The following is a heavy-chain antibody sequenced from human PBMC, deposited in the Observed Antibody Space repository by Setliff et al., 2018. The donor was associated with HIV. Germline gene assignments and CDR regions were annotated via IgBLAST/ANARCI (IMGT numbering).Heavy chain of an antibody. V-gene: IGHV4-4*09. CDR3: ARRNANVGASDY. J-gene: IGHJ4*02. CDR1: GGSMGGHY. D-gene: IGHD1-26*01. CDR2: ISASGST. Sequence: PSETLSLTCTVSGGSMGGHYWSWIRQSPGKGLEWIGYISASGSTTYTPSLKSRVLFSVDTSNNQFSLKLTSVTAADTAVYFCARRNANVGASDYWGQGILVTVSS.